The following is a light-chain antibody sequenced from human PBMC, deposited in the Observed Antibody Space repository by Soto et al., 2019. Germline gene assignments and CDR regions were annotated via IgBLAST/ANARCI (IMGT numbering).Light chain of an antibody. V-gene: IGKV1-5*01. CDR3: QQYSTYPLT. Sequence: DVQVTQSPPNLSASIGDAVTITCRASQIVGKWLAWYQQKTGKAPKLLINDVSNLEIGVTLRFSGSGSGTEFTLTISSLDPDDFATYYCQQYSTYPLTFGGGTKVDI. J-gene: IGKJ4*01. CDR2: DVS. CDR1: QIVGKW.